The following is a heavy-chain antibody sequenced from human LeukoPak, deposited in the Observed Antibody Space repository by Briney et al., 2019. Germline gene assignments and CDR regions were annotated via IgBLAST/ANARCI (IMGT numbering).Heavy chain of an antibody. CDR1: GFTFSSYA. CDR3: AKRGGYYDSSGSIDY. CDR2: IGGSSDST. J-gene: IGHJ4*02. V-gene: IGHV3-23*01. D-gene: IGHD3-22*01. Sequence: GGSLRLSCAASGFTFSSYAMSWVRQAPGKGLEWVSAIGGSSDSTYYADSAKGRFTISRDNSKNTLYLQMNSLRAEDTAVYYCAKRGGYYDSSGSIDYWGQGTLVTVSS.